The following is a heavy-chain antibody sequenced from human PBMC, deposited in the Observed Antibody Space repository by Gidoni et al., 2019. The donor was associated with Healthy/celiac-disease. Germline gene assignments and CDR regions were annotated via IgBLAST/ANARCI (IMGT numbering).Heavy chain of an antibody. J-gene: IGHJ4*02. D-gene: IGHD2-15*01. Sequence: EVQLLESGGGLVQPGGSLRLSCAASGFTFSSYAISWFRLDRGKGLEWVSAISGSGGSTYYADSVKGRFTISRDNSKNTLYLQMNSLRAEDTAVYYCAKSSRSGGSCYSSSWCYFDYWGQGTLVTVSS. V-gene: IGHV3-23*01. CDR2: ISGSGGST. CDR3: AKSSRSGGSCYSSSWCYFDY. CDR1: GFTFSSYA.